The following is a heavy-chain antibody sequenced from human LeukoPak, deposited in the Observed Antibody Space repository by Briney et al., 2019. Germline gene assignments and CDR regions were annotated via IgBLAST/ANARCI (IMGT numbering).Heavy chain of an antibody. V-gene: IGHV3-30*18. CDR1: GFTFSSYG. J-gene: IGHJ4*02. CDR3: AKDRQQLVFDY. Sequence: GGSLRLSCAASGFTFSSYGMHWVRQAPGKGLEWVAVISYDGSNKYYADSVKGRFTISRDNSKNTLYLQMNSLGAEDTAVYYCAKDRQQLVFDYWGQGTLVTVSS. D-gene: IGHD6-13*01. CDR2: ISYDGSNK.